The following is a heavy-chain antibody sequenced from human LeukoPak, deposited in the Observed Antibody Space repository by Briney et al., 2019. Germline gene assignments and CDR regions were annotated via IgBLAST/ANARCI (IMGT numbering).Heavy chain of an antibody. V-gene: IGHV4-34*01. Sequence: PSETLSLTCAVYGGSFSGYYWSWIRQPPGKGLEWIGEINHSGSTNYNPSLKSRVTISVDTSKNQFSLKLSSVTAADTAVYYCGRVMPTVPPKYMAVWGKGTTSPSP. CDR3: GRVMPTVPPKYMAV. CDR2: INHSGST. CDR1: GGSFSGYY. J-gene: IGHJ6*03. D-gene: IGHD4-17*01.